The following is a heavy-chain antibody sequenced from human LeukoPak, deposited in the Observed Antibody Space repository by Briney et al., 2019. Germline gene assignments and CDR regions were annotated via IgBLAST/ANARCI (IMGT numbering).Heavy chain of an antibody. CDR1: GYTFTGYY. D-gene: IGHD3-22*01. CDR3: ARPLAPYYDSSGYYGDAFDI. J-gene: IGHJ3*02. V-gene: IGHV1-2*02. Sequence: ASVKVSCKASGYTFTGYYMHWVRQAPGQGLEWMGWINPNSGGTNYAQKFQGRVTMTRDTSINTAHMELSRLRSDDTAVYYCARPLAPYYDSSGYYGDAFDIWGQGTMVTVSS. CDR2: INPNSGGT.